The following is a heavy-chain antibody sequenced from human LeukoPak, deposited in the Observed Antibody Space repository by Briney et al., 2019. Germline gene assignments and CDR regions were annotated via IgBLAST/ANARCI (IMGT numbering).Heavy chain of an antibody. V-gene: IGHV4-34*01. J-gene: IGHJ4*02. CDR1: GGSFSGYY. CDR3: ARAILGYCSGGSCYHFDY. Sequence: PSETLSLTCAVYGGSFSGYYWSWIRQPPGKGLEWIGEINHSGSTNYNPSLKSRVTISVDTSKNQFSLKLSSVTAADTAVYYCARAILGYCSGGSCYHFDYWGQGTLVTVSS. CDR2: INHSGST. D-gene: IGHD2-15*01.